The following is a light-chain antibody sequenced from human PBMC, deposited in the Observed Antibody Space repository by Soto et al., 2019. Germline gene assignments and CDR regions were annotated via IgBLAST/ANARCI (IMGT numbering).Light chain of an antibody. CDR1: QSVSTA. Sequence: EVVLTQSPVTLSLSPGDRAALSCRASQSVSTAVAWYQQKPGQAPRLLIYDASDRATGVPARFSGSGSGTDFTLTISSVEPEDFAVYFXQXXRKRPPTFGQGTKLDI. V-gene: IGKV3-11*01. CDR2: DAS. J-gene: IGKJ2*01. CDR3: QXXRKRPPT.